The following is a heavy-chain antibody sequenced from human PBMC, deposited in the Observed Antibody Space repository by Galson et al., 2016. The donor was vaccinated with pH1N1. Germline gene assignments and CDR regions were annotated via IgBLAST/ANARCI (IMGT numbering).Heavy chain of an antibody. J-gene: IGHJ4*02. D-gene: IGHD7-27*01. Sequence: SLRLSCAASGFTVSSNYMSWVRQAPGKGLEWVANIKQDGSEKNYVDSVKGRFTISRDNAKNSVYLQMNSLRAEDTAVYYCAKENWGCEYWGQGTLVTVSS. CDR3: AKENWGCEY. CDR2: IKQDGSEK. CDR1: GFTVSSNY. V-gene: IGHV3-7*01.